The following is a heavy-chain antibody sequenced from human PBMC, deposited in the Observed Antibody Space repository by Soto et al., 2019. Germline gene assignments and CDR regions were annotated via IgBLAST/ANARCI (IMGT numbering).Heavy chain of an antibody. CDR3: ATEKSYYYDSSGYSVPCYFYS. D-gene: IGHD3-22*01. Sequence: ASVNVSCEVSGYTLTELSMHWVRQAPGKGLEWMGGFDPEDGETIYAQKFQGRVTMTEDTSTDTAYMELSSLRSEDTAVYYCATEKSYYYDSSGYSVPCYFYSWGQRTLVTLSS. CDR1: GYTLTELS. V-gene: IGHV1-24*01. CDR2: FDPEDGET. J-gene: IGHJ4*02.